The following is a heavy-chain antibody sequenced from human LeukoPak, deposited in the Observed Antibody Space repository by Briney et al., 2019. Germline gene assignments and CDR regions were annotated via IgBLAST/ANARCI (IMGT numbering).Heavy chain of an antibody. CDR1: GFSFSTYG. Sequence: GGSLRLSCAASGFSFSTYGMHWVRQAPGKGLEWVAVIWYDGTRKYYADSVKGRFAISRDTSKNTLYLQMNSLRAEDTAVYYCARGATYYYDSSGYYYFDYWGQGTLVTVSS. J-gene: IGHJ4*02. D-gene: IGHD3-22*01. CDR3: ARGATYYYDSSGYYYFDY. CDR2: IWYDGTRK. V-gene: IGHV3-33*01.